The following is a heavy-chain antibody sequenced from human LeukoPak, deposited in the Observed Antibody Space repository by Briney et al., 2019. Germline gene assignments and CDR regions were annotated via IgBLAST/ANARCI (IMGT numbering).Heavy chain of an antibody. CDR3: ARSSSSWIYFDY. J-gene: IGHJ4*02. D-gene: IGHD6-13*01. CDR2: MYTSGST. CDR1: GGSISSYY. Sequence: KPSETLSLTCTVSGGSISSYYWSWIRQPAGKGLEWIGRMYTSGSTYYNPSLKSRVTISVDTSKNQFSLKLSSVTAADTAVYYCARSSSSWIYFDYWGQGTLVTVSS. V-gene: IGHV4-4*07.